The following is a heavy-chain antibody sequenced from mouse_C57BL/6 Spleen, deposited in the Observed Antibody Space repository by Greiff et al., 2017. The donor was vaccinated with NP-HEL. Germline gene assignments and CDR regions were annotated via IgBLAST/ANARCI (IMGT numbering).Heavy chain of an antibody. Sequence: VQLQQSGAELVKPGASVKLSCKASGYTFTNYWMHWVKQRPGQGLEWIGMIHPNSGSTNYNEKFKSKATLTVDNSSSTAYMQLSSLTSEDSAVYYCARYAQYIDDWGSGTTVTVSS. CDR1: GYTFTNYW. D-gene: IGHD2-10*02. CDR3: ARYAQYIDD. V-gene: IGHV1-64*01. CDR2: IHPNSGST. J-gene: IGHJ1*01.